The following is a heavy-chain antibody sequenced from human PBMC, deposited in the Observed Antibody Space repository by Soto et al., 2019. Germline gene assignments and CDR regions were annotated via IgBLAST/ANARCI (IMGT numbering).Heavy chain of an antibody. CDR2: IKQDGTEK. CDR1: GFTFSNFA. D-gene: IGHD3-16*01. Sequence: PGGSLRLSCAVSGFTFSNFAMSWVRQAPGKGLEWVANIKQDGTEKYYVDSVKGRFTISRDNAKNSLFLQMNSLRDEDSAVYYCARGLGVYDFWGQGTPVTVSS. CDR3: ARGLGVYDF. J-gene: IGHJ4*02. V-gene: IGHV3-7*01.